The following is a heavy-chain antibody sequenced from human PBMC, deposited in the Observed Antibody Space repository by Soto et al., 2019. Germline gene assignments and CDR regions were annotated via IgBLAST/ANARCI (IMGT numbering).Heavy chain of an antibody. CDR1: GFIFTNFW. V-gene: IGHV3-74*01. D-gene: IGHD6-13*01. CDR2: IDTSGSST. Sequence: VGSLRLSCEASGFIFTNFWMHWVRQVPGKGLVWVSRIDTSGSSTSYADSVKGRFTISSDNAKNTVSLQMNSLRAEDTGVYYCAKDSWYFDLWSQGSLVTVSS. J-gene: IGHJ4*02. CDR3: AKDSWYFDL.